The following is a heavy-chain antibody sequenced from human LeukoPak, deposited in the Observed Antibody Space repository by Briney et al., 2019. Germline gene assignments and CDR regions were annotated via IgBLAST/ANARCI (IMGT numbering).Heavy chain of an antibody. CDR1: GFTFSSYE. CDR2: ISSSGSTI. V-gene: IGHV3-48*03. J-gene: IGHJ6*03. CDR3: AKAPHEYQLLVNYYYYYMDV. D-gene: IGHD2-2*01. Sequence: PGGSLRLSCAASGFTFSSYEMNWVRQAPGKGLEWVSYISSSGSTIYYADSVKGRFTISRDNAKNSLYLQMNSLRAEDTAVYYCAKAPHEYQLLVNYYYYYMDVWGKGTTVTISS.